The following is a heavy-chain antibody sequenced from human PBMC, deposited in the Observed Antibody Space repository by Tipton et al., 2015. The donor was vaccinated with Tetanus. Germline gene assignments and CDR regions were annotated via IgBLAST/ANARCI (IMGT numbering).Heavy chain of an antibody. CDR3: ARANYDFPKKGPFDS. D-gene: IGHD3-3*01. V-gene: IGHV4-61*01. CDR1: GGSLRSGNYQ. Sequence: TLSLTCTVSGGSLRSGNYQWNWIRQPPGKGLEWLAYISYSGSTNSNYSLKSRITISRDTSKNQFSLKPTSVTAADTAVYYCARANYDFPKKGPFDSWGQGTLVIVSS. J-gene: IGHJ4*02. CDR2: ISYSGST.